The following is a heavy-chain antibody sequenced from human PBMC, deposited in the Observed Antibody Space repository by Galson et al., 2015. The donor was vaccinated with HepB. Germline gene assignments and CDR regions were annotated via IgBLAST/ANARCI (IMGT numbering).Heavy chain of an antibody. J-gene: IGHJ4*02. CDR3: ARDHVGLSTGGDY. Sequence: SVKVSCKASGYILTNYYMHWVRQAPGQGLEWMGIINPSGGSTTYAQKFQGRVTMTRDTSTSTVYMELSSLRSDDTAIYFCARDHVGLSTGGDYWGQGTLVTVSS. D-gene: IGHD2-2*01. V-gene: IGHV1-46*01. CDR2: INPSGGST. CDR1: GYILTNYY.